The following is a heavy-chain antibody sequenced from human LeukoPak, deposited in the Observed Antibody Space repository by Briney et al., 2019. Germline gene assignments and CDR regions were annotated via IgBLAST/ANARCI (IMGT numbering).Heavy chain of an antibody. D-gene: IGHD2-15*01. J-gene: IGHJ4*02. Sequence: GGSLRLSCAASGFTVSSNYMSWVRQAPGKGLEWVSVIYSGGSTYYADSVKGRFTISRDNSKNTLYLRMNSLRAEDTAVYYCAREGVSGSYYFDYWGQGTLVTVSS. CDR2: IYSGGST. CDR1: GFTVSSNY. V-gene: IGHV3-66*01. CDR3: AREGVSGSYYFDY.